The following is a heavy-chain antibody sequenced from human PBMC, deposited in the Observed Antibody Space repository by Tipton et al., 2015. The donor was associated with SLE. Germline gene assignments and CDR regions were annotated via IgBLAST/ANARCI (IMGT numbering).Heavy chain of an antibody. Sequence: QLVQSGAEVKKPGESLKISCQGSGYRFTSYWIGWVRQMPGKGLEWMGRIDPSDSYTNYSPSFQGHVTISADKSISTAYLQWSSLKASDTAMYYCARQVYYDSSGYYSGAFDIWGQGTMVTVSS. V-gene: IGHV5-10-1*01. CDR3: ARQVYYDSSGYYSGAFDI. D-gene: IGHD3-22*01. CDR2: IDPSDSYT. CDR1: GYRFTSYW. J-gene: IGHJ3*02.